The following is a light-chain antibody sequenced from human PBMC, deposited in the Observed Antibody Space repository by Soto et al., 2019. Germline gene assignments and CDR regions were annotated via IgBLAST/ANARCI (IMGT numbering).Light chain of an antibody. Sequence: QSVLTRAPTGSGAERQRGRITYDESRRNSGSNYVYWYKELPGRAAKPLIYRNNQRPSGVPDRFCSNKSGTEDQQAISGHRSEDEADYYCAAWDDSLSGSYAFGTRTTVTVL. CDR2: RNN. V-gene: IGLV1-47*01. CDR3: AAWDDSLSGSYA. CDR1: RRNSGSNY. J-gene: IGLJ1*01.